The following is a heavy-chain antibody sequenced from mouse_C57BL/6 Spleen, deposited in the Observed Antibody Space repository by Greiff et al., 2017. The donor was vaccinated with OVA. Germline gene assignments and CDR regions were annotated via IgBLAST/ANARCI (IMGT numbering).Heavy chain of an antibody. V-gene: IGHV1-82*01. CDR2: IYPGDGDT. Sequence: QLQQSGPELVKPGASVKISCKASGYAFSSSWLNWVKQRPGKGLEWIGRIYPGDGDTNYNGKFKGKATLTADKSSSTAYMQLSSLTSEDSAVYFCAREDSNFLFDYWGQGTTLTVSS. CDR3: AREDSNFLFDY. D-gene: IGHD2-5*01. J-gene: IGHJ2*01. CDR1: GYAFSSSW.